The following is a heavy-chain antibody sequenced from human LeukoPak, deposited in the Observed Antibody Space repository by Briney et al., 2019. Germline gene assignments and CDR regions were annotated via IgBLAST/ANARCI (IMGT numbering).Heavy chain of an antibody. D-gene: IGHD1-26*01. CDR3: ARDRVLWELPSDY. V-gene: IGHV3-74*03. CDR1: VLTFTTFW. CDR2: INNDGSDT. Sequence: PGGSLRLSCAASVLTFTTFWMDWVRQAPGKGLMWVSQINNDGSDTKYADSVKGRFTISRETTTNTLYLQMRSFRAANTAAYYCARDRVLWELPSDYWGQGTLVTVSS. J-gene: IGHJ4*02.